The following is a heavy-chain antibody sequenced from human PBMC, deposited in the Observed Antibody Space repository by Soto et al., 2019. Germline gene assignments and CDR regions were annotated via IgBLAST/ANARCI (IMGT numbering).Heavy chain of an antibody. CDR1: GGTFSTYA. D-gene: IGHD5-18*01. J-gene: IGHJ4*02. CDR2: IIPMFGTA. V-gene: IGHV1-69*12. CDR3: ASGIQLWLRRINNGYSG. Sequence: QVQLVQSGAEVKKPESSVKVSCKAPGGTFSTYAISWGQQAPGQGLEWMGGIIPMFGTANYAQRFQDRVTITADESTNTVYMELSSLRSEDTAVYFCASGIQLWLRRINNGYSGWGQGTLVTVSS.